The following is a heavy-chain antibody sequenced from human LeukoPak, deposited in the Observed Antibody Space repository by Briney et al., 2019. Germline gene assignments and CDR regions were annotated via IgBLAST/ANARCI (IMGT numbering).Heavy chain of an antibody. Sequence: PSETLSLTCTVSGGSDYIRSNSYYWGWIRQPPGKGLEWIGSIYYSGNTYYNASLKSQVSISIDTSKNQFSLRLTSVTAADTAVYYCARQTGSGLFILPGGQGTLVTVSS. CDR3: ARQTGSGLFILP. V-gene: IGHV4-39*01. CDR2: IYYSGNT. D-gene: IGHD3/OR15-3a*01. J-gene: IGHJ4*02. CDR1: GGSDYIRSNSYY.